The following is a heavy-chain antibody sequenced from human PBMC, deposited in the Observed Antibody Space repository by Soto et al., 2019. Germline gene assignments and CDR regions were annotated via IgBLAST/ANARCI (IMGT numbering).Heavy chain of an antibody. V-gene: IGHV3-33*01. J-gene: IGHJ5*02. CDR3: ARAGVENWLDP. CDR1: GFIFNKYG. Sequence: ESGGGVVQPGRSLRLSCEGSGFIFNKYGMHWVRQAPGKGLEWVAIIWYDGSNDFYADSVKGRFTISKDNSKNKVYLEMDSLRVEYTAIYYCARAGVENWLDPWGQGTLVTVSS. D-gene: IGHD3-10*01. CDR2: IWYDGSND.